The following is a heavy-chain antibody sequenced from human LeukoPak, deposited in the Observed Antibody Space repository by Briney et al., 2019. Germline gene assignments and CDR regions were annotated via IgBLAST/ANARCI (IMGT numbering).Heavy chain of an antibody. CDR2: IYYSGST. V-gene: IGHV4-30-4*01. CDR1: GGSISSGDYY. D-gene: IGHD6-13*01. CDR3: ARGQQLIRFDP. J-gene: IGHJ5*02. Sequence: SETLSLTCTVSGGSISSGDYYWGWIRQPPGKGLEWIGYIYYSGSTYYNPSLKSRVTISVDTSKNQFSLKLSSVTAADTAVYYCARGQQLIRFDPWGQGTLVTVSS.